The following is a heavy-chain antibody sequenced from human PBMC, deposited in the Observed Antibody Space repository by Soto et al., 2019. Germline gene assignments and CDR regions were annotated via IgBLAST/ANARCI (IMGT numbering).Heavy chain of an antibody. V-gene: IGHV4-39*01. CDR2: IYYSGST. CDR3: ARREYYDSSGRDY. CDR1: GGSISSSSYY. J-gene: IGHJ4*02. D-gene: IGHD3-22*01. Sequence: PSETLSLTCTVSGGSISSSSYYWGWIRQPPGKGLEWIGSIYYSGSTYYNPSLKSRVTISVDTSKNQFSLKLSSVTAADTAVYYCARREYYDSSGRDYWGQGTLVTVSS.